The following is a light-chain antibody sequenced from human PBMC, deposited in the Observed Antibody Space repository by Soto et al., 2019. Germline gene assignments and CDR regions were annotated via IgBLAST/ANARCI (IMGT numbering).Light chain of an antibody. V-gene: IGKV1-33*01. J-gene: IGKJ4*01. CDR3: QQYDNLPLT. Sequence: IRMTQSPSSLSASTGDRVTITCRASQGISKYLNWYQHKPGKAPKLLIYDASNFETGVPSRFSGSGSGTEFTFTISSLQPEDIATYYCQQYDNLPLTFGGGTKVDIK. CDR2: DAS. CDR1: QGISKY.